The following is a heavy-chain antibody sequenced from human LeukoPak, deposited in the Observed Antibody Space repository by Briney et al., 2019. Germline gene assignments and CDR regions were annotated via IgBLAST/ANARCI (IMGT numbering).Heavy chain of an antibody. CDR3: ARGLDFWSGYLDY. CDR2: IYYSGST. V-gene: IGHV4-59*01. Sequence: PSETLSLTCTVSGGSISSYYWSWIRQPPGKGLEWIGYIYYSGSTNYNPSLKSRATISVDTSKNQFSLKLSSVTAADTAVYYCARGLDFWSGYLDYWGQGTLVTVSS. CDR1: GGSISSYY. J-gene: IGHJ4*02. D-gene: IGHD3-3*01.